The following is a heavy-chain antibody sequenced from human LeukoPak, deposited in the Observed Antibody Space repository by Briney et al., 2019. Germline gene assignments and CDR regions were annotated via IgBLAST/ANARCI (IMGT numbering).Heavy chain of an antibody. J-gene: IGHJ4*02. V-gene: IGHV4-34*01. Sequence: SETLSLTCAVYGGSFSDHYWSWIRQSPGKGLEWIGEINHSGSPNYNPSLKSRVTISVDASKNQFSLKLSPVTAADTAVYYCARGIRGAADYWGQGTLVTVSS. CDR2: INHSGSP. CDR3: ARGIRGAADY. D-gene: IGHD3-16*01. CDR1: GGSFSDHY.